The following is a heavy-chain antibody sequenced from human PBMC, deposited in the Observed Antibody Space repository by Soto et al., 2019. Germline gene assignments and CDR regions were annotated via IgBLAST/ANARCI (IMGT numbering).Heavy chain of an antibody. D-gene: IGHD2-2*02. CDR3: ARAYPRYCSSTSCYSYYYYGMDV. CDR2: IKQDGSEK. J-gene: IGHJ6*02. Sequence: EVQLVESGGGLVQPGGSLRLSCAASGFTFSSYWMSWVRQAPGKGLEWVANIKQDGSEKYYVDSVKGRFTISRDNAKNSLYLQMNSLRAEDTAVYYCARAYPRYCSSTSCYSYYYYGMDVWGQGTTVTVSS. V-gene: IGHV3-7*03. CDR1: GFTFSSYW.